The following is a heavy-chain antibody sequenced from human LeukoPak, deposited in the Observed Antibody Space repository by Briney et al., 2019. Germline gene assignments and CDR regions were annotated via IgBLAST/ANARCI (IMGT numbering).Heavy chain of an antibody. J-gene: IGHJ4*02. V-gene: IGHV1-69*01. Sequence: SVKVSCKASGGTFSSYAISWVRQAPGQGLEWMGGTIPIFGTANYAQKFQGRVTITADESTSTAYMELSSLRSEDTAVYYCARAKSRWLQLLVYWGQGTLVTVSS. CDR1: GGTFSSYA. CDR2: TIPIFGTA. CDR3: ARAKSRWLQLLVY. D-gene: IGHD5-24*01.